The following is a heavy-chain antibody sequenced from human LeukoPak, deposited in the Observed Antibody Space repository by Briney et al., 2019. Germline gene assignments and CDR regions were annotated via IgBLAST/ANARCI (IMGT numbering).Heavy chain of an antibody. V-gene: IGHV4-59*07. J-gene: IGHJ4*02. CDR1: GGSISSYY. D-gene: IGHD4-17*01. CDR3: ARVPNDYGALDY. Sequence: SDTLSLTCTVSGGSISSYYWSWIRQPPGKALEWIGYIYYSGSTNHNPSLKSRVTISVDTSKNQFSLKLSSVTAADTAVYYCARVPNDYGALDYWGQGTLVTVSS. CDR2: IYYSGST.